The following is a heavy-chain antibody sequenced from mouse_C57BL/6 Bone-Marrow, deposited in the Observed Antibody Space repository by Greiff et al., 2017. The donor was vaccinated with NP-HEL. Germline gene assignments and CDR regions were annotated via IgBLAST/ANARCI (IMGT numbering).Heavy chain of an antibody. V-gene: IGHV1-81*01. CDR2: IYPGSGNT. CDR1: GYTFTSYG. Sequence: VKLQESGAELARPGASVKLSCKASGYTFTSYGISWVKQRTGQGLEWIGEIYPGSGNTYYNEKFKGKATLTADKSSSTAYMELRSLTSEDSAVYFCARDDYDWYFDVWGTGTTVTVSS. J-gene: IGHJ1*03. D-gene: IGHD2-4*01. CDR3: ARDDYDWYFDV.